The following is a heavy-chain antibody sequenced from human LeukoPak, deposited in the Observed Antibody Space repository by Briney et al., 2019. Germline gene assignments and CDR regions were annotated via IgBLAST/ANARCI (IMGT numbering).Heavy chain of an antibody. Sequence: SETLSLTCAVYGGSFSGYYWSWIRQPPGKGLEWIGEINHSGSTIYNPSLTSRVTISVDTSKNQFSLNLNSVTAADTAVYYCARGGSSCTNGVCYTVEGVFYPRYFDYWGQGTLVTVSS. V-gene: IGHV4-34*01. CDR1: GGSFSGYY. CDR2: INHSGST. CDR3: ARGGSSCTNGVCYTVEGVFYPRYFDY. D-gene: IGHD2-8*01. J-gene: IGHJ4*02.